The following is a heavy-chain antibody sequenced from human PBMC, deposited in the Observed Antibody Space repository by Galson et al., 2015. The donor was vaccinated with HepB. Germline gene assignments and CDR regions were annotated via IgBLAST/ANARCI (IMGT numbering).Heavy chain of an antibody. Sequence: CAISGDSVSSNSAAWNWIRQSPSKGLEWLGRTYYRSKWYYDYAVSVEGRITIDPDASKNQFSLHLSSVTPEDTALYYCARGLVAGEGPYNWFDPWGQGTLVTVSS. CDR3: ARGLVAGEGPYNWFDP. CDR1: GDSVSSNSAA. D-gene: IGHD6-19*01. J-gene: IGHJ5*02. V-gene: IGHV6-1*01. CDR2: TYYRSKWYY.